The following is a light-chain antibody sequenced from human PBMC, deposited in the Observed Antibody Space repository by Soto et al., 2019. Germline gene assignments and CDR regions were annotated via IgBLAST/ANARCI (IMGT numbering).Light chain of an antibody. V-gene: IGKV1-27*01. CDR3: QKYNSAPLT. Sequence: DIQMTQSPSSLSAFVGVTVTITCRASQGISNSLAWYQQKPGKGPKLLIYAASTLQSGVPSRFSGSGSGTDFTLTISSLQPEDVATYYCQKYNSAPLTFGPGTQVDIK. CDR1: QGISNS. J-gene: IGKJ3*01. CDR2: AAS.